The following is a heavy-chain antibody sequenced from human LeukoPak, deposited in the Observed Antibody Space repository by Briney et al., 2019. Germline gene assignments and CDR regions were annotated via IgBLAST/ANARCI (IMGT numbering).Heavy chain of an antibody. D-gene: IGHD2-2*01. V-gene: IGHV4-34*01. Sequence: SETLSLTCAVYGVSFSGYYWSWIRQPPGKGLEWIGEINHSGSTNYNPSLKSRVTISVDTSKNQFSLKLSSVTAADTAVYYCARGPWSPCSSTSCYAFHYWGQGTLVTVSS. CDR2: INHSGST. J-gene: IGHJ4*02. CDR3: ARGPWSPCSSTSCYAFHY. CDR1: GVSFSGYY.